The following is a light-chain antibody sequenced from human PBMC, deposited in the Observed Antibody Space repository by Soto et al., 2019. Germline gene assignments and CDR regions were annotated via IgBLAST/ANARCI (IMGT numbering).Light chain of an antibody. V-gene: IGLV2-14*01. Sequence: QSALTQPASVSGSPGQSITISCTGTSSDVGGYNYVSWYQQHPGKAPKLMIYDVSNRPSGVSNRFSGSKSGNTASLTMSGLQAEDEADYYCSSYTSSSTFWVFGGGTQLTVL. CDR3: SSYTSSSTFWV. J-gene: IGLJ3*02. CDR2: DVS. CDR1: SSDVGGYNY.